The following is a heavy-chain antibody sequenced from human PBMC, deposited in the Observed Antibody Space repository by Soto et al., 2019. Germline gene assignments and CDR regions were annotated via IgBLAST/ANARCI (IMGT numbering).Heavy chain of an antibody. CDR1: GGTFSSYA. J-gene: IGHJ6*02. CDR3: AVPSGYDYYGMDV. V-gene: IGHV1-46*01. CDR2: INPSGGST. Sequence: ASVKVSCKASGGTFSSYAISWVRQAPGQGLEWMGIINPSGGSTSYAQKFQGRVTMSRDTSTSTVYMELRSLRSDDTAVYYCAVPSGYDYYGMDVWGQGTTVTVSS. D-gene: IGHD3-10*01.